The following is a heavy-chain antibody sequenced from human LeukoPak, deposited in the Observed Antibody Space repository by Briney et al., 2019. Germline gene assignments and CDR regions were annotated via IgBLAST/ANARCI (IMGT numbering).Heavy chain of an antibody. CDR3: ARGSIAAAGNNWFDP. Sequence: ASVKVSCKASGYTFTGYYMHWVRQAPGQGLEWMGWINPNSGGTNYAQKSQGRVTMTRDTSISTAYMELSRLRSDDTAVYYCARGSIAAAGNNWFDPWGQGTLVTVSS. J-gene: IGHJ5*02. CDR1: GYTFTGYY. CDR2: INPNSGGT. D-gene: IGHD6-13*01. V-gene: IGHV1-2*02.